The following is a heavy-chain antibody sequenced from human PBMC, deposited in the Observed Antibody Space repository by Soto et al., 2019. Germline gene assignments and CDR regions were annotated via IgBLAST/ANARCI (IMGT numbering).Heavy chain of an antibody. CDR1: GFTVRGSF. D-gene: IGHD1-1*01. Sequence: EVQLLESGGDLVQPGGSLRLSCVVSGFTVRGSFLSWIRQAPGKGLEWVSVIYDGGSTYYADSVKGRFTISRDISKNKIKLKMTTRRPKDTVVNYFGGAKLPQGTNTRAVWGTGTPVT. CDR3: GGAKLPQGTNTRAV. J-gene: IGHJ6*03. V-gene: IGHV3-66*01. CDR2: IYDGGST.